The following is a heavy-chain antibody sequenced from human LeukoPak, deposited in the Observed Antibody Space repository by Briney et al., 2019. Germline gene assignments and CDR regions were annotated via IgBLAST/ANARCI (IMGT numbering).Heavy chain of an antibody. CDR3: ARGLQFRDWYYYYYYGMDV. Sequence: SETLSLTCAVYGGSFSGYYWSWIRQPPGKGLEWIGEINHSGSTNYNPSLKSRVTISVDTSKNQFSLKLSSVTAADTAVYYCARGLQFRDWYYYYYYGMDVWGQGTTVTVSS. V-gene: IGHV4-34*01. CDR2: INHSGST. J-gene: IGHJ6*02. CDR1: GGSFSGYY. D-gene: IGHD5-24*01.